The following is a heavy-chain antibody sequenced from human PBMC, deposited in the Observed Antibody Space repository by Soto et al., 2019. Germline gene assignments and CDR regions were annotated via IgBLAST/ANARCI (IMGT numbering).Heavy chain of an antibody. D-gene: IGHD3-3*01. CDR2: ISSSSSYI. V-gene: IGHV3-21*01. CDR1: GFTFSSYS. CDR3: AVSFGVVLIRWYFDL. J-gene: IGHJ2*01. Sequence: EVQLVESGGGLVKPGGSLRLSCAASGFTFSSYSMNWVRQAPGKGLEWVSSISSSSSYIYYADSVKGRFTISRDNAKNSLYLQMNSLRAEDTAVYYCAVSFGVVLIRWYFDLWGRGTLVTVSS.